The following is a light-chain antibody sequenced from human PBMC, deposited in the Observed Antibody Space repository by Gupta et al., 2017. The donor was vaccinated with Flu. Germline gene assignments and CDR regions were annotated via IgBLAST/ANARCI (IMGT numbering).Light chain of an antibody. J-gene: IGLJ2*01. CDR3: AAWDDRMNGLI. Sequence: RVTISCSGSSSNIESNAVNWYQQLTGAAPKLLIYSNNQRPSGVPDRFSGSKYGTSASLALSGLQSEDEADYYCAAWDDRMNGLIFGGGTKLTVL. V-gene: IGLV1-44*01. CDR2: SNN. CDR1: SSNIESNA.